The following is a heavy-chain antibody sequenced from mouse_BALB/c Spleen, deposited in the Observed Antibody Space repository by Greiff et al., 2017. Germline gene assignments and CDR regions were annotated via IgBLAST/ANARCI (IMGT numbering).Heavy chain of an antibody. V-gene: IGHV1S33*01. CDR3: ARSYYYGSSRAMDY. CDR2: IYPGDGST. CDR1: GYTFTSYD. Sequence: SGPELVKPGALVKISCKASGYTFTSYDINWVKQRPGQGLEWIGWIYPGDGSTKYNENFKGKATLTADKSSSTAYMQLSSLTSENSAVYFCARSYYYGSSRAMDYWGQGTSVTVSS. D-gene: IGHD1-1*01. J-gene: IGHJ4*01.